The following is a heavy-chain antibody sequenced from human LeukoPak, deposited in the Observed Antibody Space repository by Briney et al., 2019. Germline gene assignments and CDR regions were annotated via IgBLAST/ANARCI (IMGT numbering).Heavy chain of an antibody. J-gene: IGHJ4*02. CDR1: ISTLSTYW. V-gene: IGHV3-7*05. CDR2: LRQGWRDK. CDR3: ARETRGTVGSY. Sequence: GGPLRLSCAASISTLSTYWMTWFRQTPGKGLEWVASLRQGWRDKYYVDSVKGRFTISRDNAANSLYLQMNSLRAEDTAVYYCARETRGTVGSYWGQGTLVTVST. D-gene: IGHD1-26*01.